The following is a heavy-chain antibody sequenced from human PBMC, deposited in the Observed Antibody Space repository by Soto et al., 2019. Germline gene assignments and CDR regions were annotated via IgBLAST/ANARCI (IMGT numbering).Heavy chain of an antibody. V-gene: IGHV3-48*03. D-gene: IGHD6-6*01. CDR3: ARGRSIAARLGGWFAP. CDR1: GFTFSSYE. J-gene: IGHJ5*02. CDR2: ISSSGSTI. Sequence: GGSLRLSCAASGFTFSSYEMNWVRQAPGKGLEWVSYISSSGSTIYYADSVKGRFTISRDNAKNSLYLQMNSLRAEDTAVYYCARGRSIAARLGGWFAPWGQGTLVTVSS.